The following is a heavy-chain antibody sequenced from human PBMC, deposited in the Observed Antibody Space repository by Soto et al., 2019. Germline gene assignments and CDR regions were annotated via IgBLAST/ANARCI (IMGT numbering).Heavy chain of an antibody. V-gene: IGHV1-69*13. CDR3: ARSKTRFLEWLDYWFDP. CDR2: IIPIFGTA. CDR1: GGTFSSYA. Sequence: SVKVSCKASGGTFSSYAISWVRQAPGQGLEWMGGIIPIFGTANYAQKFQGRVTITADESTSTAYMELSSLRSEDTAVYYCARSKTRFLEWLDYWFDPWGQGTLVTVSS. J-gene: IGHJ5*02. D-gene: IGHD3-3*01.